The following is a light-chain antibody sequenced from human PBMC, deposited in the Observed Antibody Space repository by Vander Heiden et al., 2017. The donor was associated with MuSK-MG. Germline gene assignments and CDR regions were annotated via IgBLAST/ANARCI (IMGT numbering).Light chain of an antibody. CDR3: WSRDSSGDPLGWV. J-gene: IGLJ3*02. CDR1: SLRNYY. V-gene: IGLV3-19*01. Sequence: SSELSQAPALSVALAQTVRFTCPLDSLRNYYASWYQQKSGHAPVHVNYGNNNRPSGTSGRFSGSNSGNTASLTITAAQAEDDGDDFCWSRDSSGDPLGWVFGGGTKVTVL. CDR2: GNN.